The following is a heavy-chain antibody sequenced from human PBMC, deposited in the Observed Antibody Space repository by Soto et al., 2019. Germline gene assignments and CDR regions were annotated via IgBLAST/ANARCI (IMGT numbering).Heavy chain of an antibody. CDR3: ARLDNSGDCSNQKPYVFDY. D-gene: IGHD2-21*01. V-gene: IGHV4-31*03. CDR1: GGSISSDDYY. J-gene: IGHJ4*02. CDR2: IFHSGSA. Sequence: QVQLQESGPGLVMPSQTLSLTCTVSGGSISSDDYYWTWIRQSPGRGLEWLGYIFHSGSAYYNPSIKSRITISVDTSRNKFSRKLSSVTAADTAGYCCARLDNSGDCSNQKPYVFDYWGQGTLVTVSS.